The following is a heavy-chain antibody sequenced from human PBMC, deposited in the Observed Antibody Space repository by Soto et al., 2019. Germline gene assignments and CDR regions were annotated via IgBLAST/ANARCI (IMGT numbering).Heavy chain of an antibody. D-gene: IGHD5-12*01. J-gene: IGHJ6*02. Sequence: ASVKVSCKASGYTFINYDVALVRRAPGQGLQWMGWISISKGKTYYEQSLQGRVTMTTDTVTTTAYMEVRSLRSDDTAVYYCARKGYIGNFGLDVWGQGTTVTVS. CDR3: ARKGYIGNFGLDV. CDR1: GYTFINYD. CDR2: ISISKGKT. V-gene: IGHV1-18*01.